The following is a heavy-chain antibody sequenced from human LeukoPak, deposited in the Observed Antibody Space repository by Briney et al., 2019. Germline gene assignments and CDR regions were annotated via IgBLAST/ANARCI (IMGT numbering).Heavy chain of an antibody. D-gene: IGHD6-19*01. CDR2: INHSGST. CDR1: DDSITMYY. Sequence: SETLSLTCSVSDDSITMYYWSWIRQPPGKGLEWIGEINHSGSTNYNPSLKSRVTISVDTSKNQFSLKLSSVTAADTAVYYCAREAIAVAGTNWGQGTLVTVSS. V-gene: IGHV4-34*01. CDR3: AREAIAVAGTN. J-gene: IGHJ4*02.